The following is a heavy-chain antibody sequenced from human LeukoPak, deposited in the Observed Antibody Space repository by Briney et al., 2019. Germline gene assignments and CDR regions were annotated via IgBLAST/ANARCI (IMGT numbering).Heavy chain of an antibody. V-gene: IGHV3-21*01. Sequence: GGSLRLSCAASGFTFSSYSMNWVRQAPGKGLEWVSSISSSSSYIYYADSVQGRFTISRDNSKNTLYLQVNSLRAEDTAVYYCARDRSMSGWYIDLWGRGTLVTVSS. CDR1: GFTFSSYS. CDR3: ARDRSMSGWYIDL. J-gene: IGHJ2*01. CDR2: ISSSSSYI. D-gene: IGHD2/OR15-2a*01.